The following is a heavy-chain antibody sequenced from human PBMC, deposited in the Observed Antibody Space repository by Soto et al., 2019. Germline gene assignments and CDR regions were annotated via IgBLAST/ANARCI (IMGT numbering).Heavy chain of an antibody. D-gene: IGHD2-15*01. CDR1: GYTFSNYY. CDR2: INASGGGT. J-gene: IGHJ6*02. Sequence: QVHLVQSGAEVKKPGASVTFPCKASGYTFSNYYMHWVLLAPGHGLEGVGIINASGGGTNYAQNFQARDAMFSDTTNSTVYMELNSLSSEDTAVYYSARGPKLPEFGGRGYYGMDVWGRGTTVTVSS. CDR3: ARGPKLPEFGGRGYYGMDV. V-gene: IGHV1-46*01.